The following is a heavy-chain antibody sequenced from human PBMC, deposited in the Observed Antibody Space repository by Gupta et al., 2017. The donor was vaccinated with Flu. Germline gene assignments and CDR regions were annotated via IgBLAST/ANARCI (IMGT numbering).Heavy chain of an antibody. CDR3: ARRQGGIIQASDY. D-gene: IGHD3-16*02. J-gene: IGHJ4*02. CDR1: Y. V-gene: IGHV4-39*02. Sequence: YWDSCRRAPGKELVWSGRIYHSGTTYHNPALKSRVPASIDTPKNLSSPSLRSVIAADTAVYYCARRQGGIIQASDYWGQGTRVTVSS. CDR2: IYHSGTT.